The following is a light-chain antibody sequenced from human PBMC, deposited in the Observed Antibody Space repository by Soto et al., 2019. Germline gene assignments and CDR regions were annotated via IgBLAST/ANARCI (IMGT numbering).Light chain of an antibody. CDR1: QSVASNY. CDR2: GAS. CDR3: QRYGSAPWT. J-gene: IGKJ1*01. V-gene: IGKV3-20*01. Sequence: EIALTQSPGTLSLSPGERATLSCRASQSVASNYLAWYQQKPGQAPRLLIYGASSRATGVPDRFSGSGSGTDFTLTIRRLEPEDFAMYYCQRYGSAPWTFGQGTKVEIK.